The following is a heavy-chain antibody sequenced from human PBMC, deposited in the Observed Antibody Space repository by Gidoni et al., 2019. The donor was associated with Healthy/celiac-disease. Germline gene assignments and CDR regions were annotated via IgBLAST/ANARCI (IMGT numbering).Heavy chain of an antibody. Sequence: QVQLVESGGGVVQPGRSLRLSCAASGFTFRSYGMHWVRQAPGKGLEWVAVIWYDGSNKYYADSVKGRFTISRDNSKNTLYLQMNSLRAEDTAVYYCARVRGGSWAYYYYGMDVWGQGTTVTVSS. CDR3: ARVRGGSWAYYYYGMDV. V-gene: IGHV3-33*01. D-gene: IGHD6-13*01. J-gene: IGHJ6*02. CDR2: IWYDGSNK. CDR1: GFTFRSYG.